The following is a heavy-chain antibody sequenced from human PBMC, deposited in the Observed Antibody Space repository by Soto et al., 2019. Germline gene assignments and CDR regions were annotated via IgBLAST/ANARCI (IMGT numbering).Heavy chain of an antibody. CDR3: AKAGAGGSVLDV. J-gene: IGHJ6*02. CDR1: GFTFSTTG. CDR2: ISSGSEYI. Sequence: EVQLVESGGGLVKPGGSLRLSCAASGFTFSTTGMNWVRQAPGKGLEWVSSISSGSEYIFHADSVKGRLTTSRDNAKKSVYLQMNNLRVEDTAVDYWAKAGAGGSVLDVWGQGTTVTVSS. V-gene: IGHV3-21*02. D-gene: IGHD6-13*01.